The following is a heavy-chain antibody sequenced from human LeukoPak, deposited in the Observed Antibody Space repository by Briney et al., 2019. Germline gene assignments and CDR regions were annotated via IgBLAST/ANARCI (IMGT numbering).Heavy chain of an antibody. CDR1: GGSISSGGYY. J-gene: IGHJ4*02. CDR2: IYYSGST. V-gene: IGHV4-31*03. Sequence: SETLSLTCTVSGGSISSGGYYWSWIRQHPGKGLEWIGHIYYSGSTYYNPSLKSRVTISVDTSKNQFSLKLSSVTAADTAVYYCARGEYQLLALDYWGQGTLVTVSS. D-gene: IGHD2-2*01. CDR3: ARGEYQLLALDY.